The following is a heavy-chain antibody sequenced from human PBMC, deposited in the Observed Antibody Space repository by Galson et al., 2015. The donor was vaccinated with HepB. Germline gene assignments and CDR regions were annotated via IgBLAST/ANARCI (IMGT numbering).Heavy chain of an antibody. Sequence: SLRLSCAASGFTFSGYEMNWVRQTPGKGLEWISYISSSGNTIYYADSVKGRFTISRDNAENSVYLQMNSLRAEDMAVYYCARGFFWEVLGDYWGQGTLVTVSS. CDR3: ARGFFWEVLGDY. CDR1: GFTFSGYE. D-gene: IGHD2-8*02. CDR2: ISSSGNTI. V-gene: IGHV3-48*03. J-gene: IGHJ4*02.